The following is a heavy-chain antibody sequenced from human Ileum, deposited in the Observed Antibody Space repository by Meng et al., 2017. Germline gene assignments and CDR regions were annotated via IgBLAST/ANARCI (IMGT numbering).Heavy chain of an antibody. CDR3: AREIYDSSGYYVDY. CDR2: ISHRGNI. CDR1: GGSFSGYY. V-gene: IGHV4-34*01. Sequence: QVQLQQWGAGLLKPSEAPSLPGAVYGGSFSGYYWSGIRQPPGKGLEWIGEISHRGNINYNPPLKSRVIILLDTSKSQFSLRLTSVTAADTAVYYCAREIYDSSGYYVDYWGQGTLVTVSS. D-gene: IGHD3-22*01. J-gene: IGHJ4*01.